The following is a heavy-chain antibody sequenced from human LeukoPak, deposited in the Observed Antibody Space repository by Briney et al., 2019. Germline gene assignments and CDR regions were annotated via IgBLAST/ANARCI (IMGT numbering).Heavy chain of an antibody. CDR1: GYTFTNYG. CDR3: ARDPLYYDSSGSYRGALDY. CDR2: ISAYNGNT. J-gene: IGHJ4*02. V-gene: IGHV1-18*01. D-gene: IGHD3-22*01. Sequence: ASVKVSCKASGYTFTNYGINWVRRAPGQGLEWRGWISAYNGNTNYAQKLQGRVTMTTDTSTSTAYMELRSLRSDDTAVYYCARDPLYYDSSGSYRGALDYWGQGTLVTVSS.